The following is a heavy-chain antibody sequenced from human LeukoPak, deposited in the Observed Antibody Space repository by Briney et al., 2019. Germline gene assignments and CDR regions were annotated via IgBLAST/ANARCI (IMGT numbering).Heavy chain of an antibody. D-gene: IGHD4-23*01. CDR3: ARDDGGNSSAFDI. J-gene: IGHJ3*02. CDR1: GGSASSGSYY. Sequence: SETLSLTCTVSGGSASSGSYYWSWIRQPPGKGLEWIGYIYYSGSTNYNPSLKSRVTISVDTSKNQFSLKLSSVTAADTAVYYCARDDGGNSSAFDIWGQGTMVTVSS. V-gene: IGHV4-61*01. CDR2: IYYSGST.